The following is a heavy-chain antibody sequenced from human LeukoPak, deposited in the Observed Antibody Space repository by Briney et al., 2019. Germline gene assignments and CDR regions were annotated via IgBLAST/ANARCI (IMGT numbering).Heavy chain of an antibody. D-gene: IGHD2-2*01. CDR2: ISSSGTNI. CDR3: ARESSTAVIDY. CDR1: GFTFSDYY. V-gene: IGHV3-11*01. Sequence: GGPLRLSCAASGFTFSDYYMSWIRQAPGKGLEWVSYISSSGTNIFYPDSVKGRFAISRDNAKNSLYLQMNSLRAEDTAVYYCARESSTAVIDYWGQGTLVTVSS. J-gene: IGHJ4*02.